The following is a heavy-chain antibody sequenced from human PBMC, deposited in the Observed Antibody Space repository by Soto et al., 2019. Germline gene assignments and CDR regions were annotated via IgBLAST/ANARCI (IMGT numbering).Heavy chain of an antibody. CDR3: ATDLGPGEFDY. Sequence: SEPLSLTCAVSGGSISSSNWWSWVRQPPGKGLEWIGEIYHSGSTNYNPSLKSRVTISVDKSKNQFSLKLSSVTAADTAVYYWATDLGPGEFDYWGQGTLVTVSS. V-gene: IGHV4-4*02. J-gene: IGHJ4*02. CDR1: GGSISSSNW. CDR2: IYHSGST.